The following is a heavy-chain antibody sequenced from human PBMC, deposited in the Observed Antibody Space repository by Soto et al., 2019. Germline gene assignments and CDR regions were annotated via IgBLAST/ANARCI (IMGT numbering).Heavy chain of an antibody. J-gene: IGHJ4*02. D-gene: IGHD6-19*01. V-gene: IGHV4-39*01. Sequence: QLQLQESGPGLVKPSETLSLTCTVSGGSISSSSYYWGWIRQPPGKGLEWIGSIYYSGSTYYNLSLKSRVTISVDTGKNQFSLRLSSVTAAATAGYYCARHAVHSSGVTDYLGQGTLVTVSS. CDR1: GGSISSSSYY. CDR3: ARHAVHSSGVTDY. CDR2: IYYSGST.